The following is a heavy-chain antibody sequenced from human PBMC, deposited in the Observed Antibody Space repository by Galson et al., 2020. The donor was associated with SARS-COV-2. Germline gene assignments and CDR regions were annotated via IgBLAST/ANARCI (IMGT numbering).Heavy chain of an antibody. Sequence: ETSETLSLTCTVSGGSISSGDYYWSWIRQPPGKGGEWIGYIYYSGSTYYNPSLKRRVTISVDTSKNQFSLKLSSVTAADTAVYYCARGRDDSSGYYDWYYYGMDVWGQGTTVTVSS. V-gene: IGHV4-30-4*01. CDR1: GGSISSGDYY. CDR2: IYYSGST. CDR3: ARGRDDSSGYYDWYYYGMDV. J-gene: IGHJ6*02. D-gene: IGHD3-22*01.